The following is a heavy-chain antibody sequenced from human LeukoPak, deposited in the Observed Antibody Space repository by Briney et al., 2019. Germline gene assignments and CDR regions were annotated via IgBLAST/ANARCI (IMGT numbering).Heavy chain of an antibody. Sequence: SETLSLTCTVSGGSISSYYWSWIRQPPGKGLEWIGYIYYSGSTNYNPSLKSRVTISVDTSKNQFSLKLSSVTAADTAVYYCARFPDLGDAFDIWGQGTTVTVSS. CDR1: GGSISSYY. V-gene: IGHV4-59*01. D-gene: IGHD1-14*01. CDR2: IYYSGST. J-gene: IGHJ3*02. CDR3: ARFPDLGDAFDI.